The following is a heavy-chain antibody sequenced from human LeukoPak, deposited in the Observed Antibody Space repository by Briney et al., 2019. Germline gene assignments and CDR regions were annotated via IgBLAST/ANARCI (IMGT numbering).Heavy chain of an antibody. V-gene: IGHV1-18*01. CDR1: GYTFTSYG. CDR2: ISAYNGNT. CDR3: ARFHPITMIAYAFDI. J-gene: IGHJ3*02. D-gene: IGHD3-22*01. Sequence: ASVKVSCKASGYTFTSYGISWVRQAPGQGLEWMGWISAYNGNTNYAQKLQGRVTMTTDTSTSTAYMELRSLRSDDTAVYYCARFHPITMIAYAFDIWGQGTMVTVSS.